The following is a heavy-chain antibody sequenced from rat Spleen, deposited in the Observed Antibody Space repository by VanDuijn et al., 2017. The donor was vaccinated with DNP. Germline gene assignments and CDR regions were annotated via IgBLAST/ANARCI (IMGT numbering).Heavy chain of an antibody. J-gene: IGHJ3*01. V-gene: IGHV5-22*01. D-gene: IGHD1-1*01. CDR3: AKPMDYYSGGFAY. Sequence: EVQLVESGGGLVQPGRSLKLSCAASGFTFRDYYMAWVRQVPTKGLEWVAYISYDGGSTYYGDSVKGRCTISRDNAKSTLYLQMNSLRSEDMATYYCAKPMDYYSGGFAYWGQGTLVTVSS. CDR1: GFTFRDYY. CDR2: ISYDGGST.